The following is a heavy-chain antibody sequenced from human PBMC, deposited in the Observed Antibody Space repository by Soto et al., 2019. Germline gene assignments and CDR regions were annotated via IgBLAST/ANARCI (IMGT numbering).Heavy chain of an antibody. Sequence: SETLSLTCTVSGGSISSYYWSWIRQPPGKGLEWIGYIYYSGSTYYNPSLKSRVTISVDTSKNQFSLKLSSVTAADTAVYYCARQYGSWYSLFEKKDHNNWFDPWGQGTLVTVSS. J-gene: IGHJ5*02. CDR3: ARQYGSWYSLFEKKDHNNWFDP. CDR2: IYYSGST. V-gene: IGHV4-59*08. D-gene: IGHD6-13*01. CDR1: GGSISSYY.